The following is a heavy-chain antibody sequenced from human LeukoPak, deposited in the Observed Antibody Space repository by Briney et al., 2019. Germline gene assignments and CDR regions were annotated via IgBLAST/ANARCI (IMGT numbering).Heavy chain of an antibody. J-gene: IGHJ4*02. CDR1: GYSISSGYY. CDR3: ASFYYDTDY. D-gene: IGHD3-22*01. V-gene: IGHV4-38-2*02. CDR2: INHSGST. Sequence: SETLSLTCTVSGYSISSGYYWGWIRQPPGKGLEWIGEINHSGSTNYNPSLKSRVTISVDTSKNQFSLKLSSVTAADTAVYYCASFYYDTDYWGQGTLVTVSS.